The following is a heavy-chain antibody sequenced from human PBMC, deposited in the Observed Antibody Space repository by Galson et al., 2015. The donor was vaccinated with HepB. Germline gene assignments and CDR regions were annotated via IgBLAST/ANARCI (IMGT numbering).Heavy chain of an antibody. J-gene: IGHJ6*02. CDR2: ISYDGSKK. D-gene: IGHD4-23*01. V-gene: IGHV3-30-3*01. Sequence: SLRLSCAASGFRFSAFPLHWVRQAPGKGLEWMAVISYDGSKKFYAESVRGRSIISRDNSKNTLFLQMSSLRVDDMATYYCVRDMESWASVANQYYYYGMEVWGQGTTVTVSS. CDR3: VRDMESWASVANQYYYYGMEV. CDR1: GFRFSAFP.